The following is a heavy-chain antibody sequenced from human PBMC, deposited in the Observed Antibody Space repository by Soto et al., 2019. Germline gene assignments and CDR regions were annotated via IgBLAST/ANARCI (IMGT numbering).Heavy chain of an antibody. CDR3: AKGGAGCNSISCYTSGWLDP. V-gene: IGHV4-4*07. CDR1: GGSISGAY. J-gene: IGHJ5*02. Sequence: QVQLQESGPGLLKPSETLALTCPVSGGSISGAYWRWIRQSAGRGLAWLGHIYGSEITKYNPSLKSRVTMLGDTSKDQFSLKLRTVTAADTAVYYCAKGGAGCNSISCYTSGWLDPWGQGILVTVST. D-gene: IGHD2-2*01. CDR2: IYGSEIT.